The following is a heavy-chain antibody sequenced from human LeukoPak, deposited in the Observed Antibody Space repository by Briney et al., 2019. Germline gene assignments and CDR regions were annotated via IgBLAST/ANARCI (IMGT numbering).Heavy chain of an antibody. D-gene: IGHD1-14*01. CDR2: TNHSGST. CDR3: ARGRRSQARTLYYYYGMDV. CDR1: GGSSSGYY. V-gene: IGHV4-34*01. Sequence: PSETLSLTCAVYGGSSSGYYWSWLRQPPGKGLEWIGETNHSGSTNYNPSLKSRVTISVDTSKNQFSLKLSSVTAADTAVYYCARGRRSQARTLYYYYGMDVWGKGTTVTVSS. J-gene: IGHJ6*04.